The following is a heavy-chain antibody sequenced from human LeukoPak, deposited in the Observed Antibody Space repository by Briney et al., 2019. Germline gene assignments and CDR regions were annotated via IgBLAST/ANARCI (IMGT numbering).Heavy chain of an antibody. J-gene: IGHJ4*02. D-gene: IGHD6-19*01. CDR3: AAVVIAVAGYFDY. Sequence: ASVKVSCKASGYTFSSYAISWVRQAPGQGLEWMGGIIPIFGTANYAQKFQGRVTITADESTSTAYMELSSLRSEDTAVYYCAAVVIAVAGYFDYWGQGTLVTVSS. V-gene: IGHV1-69*13. CDR1: GYTFSSYA. CDR2: IIPIFGTA.